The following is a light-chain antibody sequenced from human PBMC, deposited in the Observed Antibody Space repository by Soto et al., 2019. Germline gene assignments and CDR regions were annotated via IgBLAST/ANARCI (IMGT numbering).Light chain of an antibody. V-gene: IGKV1-39*01. CDR2: AAS. CDR3: QQGYSNPVT. CDR1: QRISTF. Sequence: DIQMTQSPSSLSVSVGDTVTITCRASQRISTFLNWYQLKPGTAPKLLIYAASSLRSGVPSRFSGSGSGTDFTLTISSLQPEDFATYYCQQGYSNPVTFGQGTR. J-gene: IGKJ5*01.